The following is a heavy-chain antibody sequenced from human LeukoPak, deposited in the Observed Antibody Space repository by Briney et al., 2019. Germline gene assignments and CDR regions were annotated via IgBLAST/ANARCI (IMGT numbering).Heavy chain of an antibody. CDR2: IYYSGST. V-gene: IGHV4-39*07. CDR1: GGSISSSSYY. J-gene: IGHJ6*03. Sequence: SETLSLTCTVSGGSISSSSYYWGWIRQPPGKGLEWIGSIYYSGSTYYNPSLKSRVTISVDTSKNQFSLKLSSVTAADTAMYYCARNSYGYNPYYYYYMDVWGKGTTVTISS. CDR3: ARNSYGYNPYYYYYMDV. D-gene: IGHD5-18*01.